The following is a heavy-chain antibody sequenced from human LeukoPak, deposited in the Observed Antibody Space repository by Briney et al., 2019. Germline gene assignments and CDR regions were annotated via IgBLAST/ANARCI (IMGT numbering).Heavy chain of an antibody. D-gene: IGHD5-18*01. CDR2: ISSSSSYI. Sequence: GGSLRLSCAASGFTFSSYSMNWVRQAPGKGLEWVSSISSSSSYIYYADSVKGRFTISRDNAKNSLYLQMNSLRAEDTAVYYCARLRVDTAIQDPDYYYYYMDVWGKGTTVTVSS. J-gene: IGHJ6*03. CDR3: ARLRVDTAIQDPDYYYYYMDV. V-gene: IGHV3-21*01. CDR1: GFTFSSYS.